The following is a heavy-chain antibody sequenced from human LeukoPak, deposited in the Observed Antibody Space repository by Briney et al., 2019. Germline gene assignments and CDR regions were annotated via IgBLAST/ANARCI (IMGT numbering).Heavy chain of an antibody. CDR1: GGSISSYY. CDR2: IFYSGST. V-gene: IGHV4-59*01. Sequence: KSSGTLSLTCTVSGGSISSYYWSWIRQSPGKGLEWIGYIFYSGSTNYNPSLKSRVTISIDTSKNHFSLKLSSVTAADTAVYYCAGGFDSNPDYWGQGTLVTVSS. J-gene: IGHJ4*02. D-gene: IGHD3-16*01. CDR3: AGGFDSNPDY.